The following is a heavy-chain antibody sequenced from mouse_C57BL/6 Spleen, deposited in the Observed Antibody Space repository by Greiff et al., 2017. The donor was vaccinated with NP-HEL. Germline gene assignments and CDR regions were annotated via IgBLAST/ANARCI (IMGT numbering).Heavy chain of an antibody. CDR1: GYAFTNYL. CDR3: ARHYGSAFAY. D-gene: IGHD1-1*01. Sequence: VQLQQSGAELVRPGTSVKVSCKASGYAFTNYLIEWVKQRPGQGLEWIGVINPGSGGTNYNEKFKGKATLTADKSSSTAYMQLSSLTSEDSAVYFCARHYGSAFAYWGQGTLVTVSA. J-gene: IGHJ3*01. CDR2: INPGSGGT. V-gene: IGHV1-54*01.